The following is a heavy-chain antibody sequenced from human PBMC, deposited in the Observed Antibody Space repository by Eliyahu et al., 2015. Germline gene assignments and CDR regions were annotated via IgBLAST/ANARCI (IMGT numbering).Heavy chain of an antibody. J-gene: IGHJ4*02. CDR1: GXTXSSYA. V-gene: IGHV1-69*01. D-gene: IGHD6-13*01. Sequence: QVQLVQSGAXVKKPGXSVKVXCXASGXTXSSYAXSWVRQAPGQGLEWMGGIIPIXGTANYAQKXQGRVTITADESTSTAYMELSSLRSEDTAVYYCAVGVGSSWGVFDYWGQGTLVTVSS. CDR3: AVGVGSSWGVFDY. CDR2: IIPIXGTA.